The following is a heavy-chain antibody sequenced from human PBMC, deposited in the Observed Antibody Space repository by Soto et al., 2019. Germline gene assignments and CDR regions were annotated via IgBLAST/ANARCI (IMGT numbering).Heavy chain of an antibody. J-gene: IGHJ4*02. Sequence: VQLLQSGGGLVQPGGSLRLSCEASGFIFATTAMGWVRQAPGKGLEWVSTISGSGVGTYYADSVKDRFSISRGNSKNTLFLQMNRLRADDTAVYFCAAVMGSDYDYVWGSLSFDHWGQGALVTVST. D-gene: IGHD3-16*01. CDR1: GFIFATTA. CDR3: AAVMGSDYDYVWGSLSFDH. CDR2: ISGSGVGT. V-gene: IGHV3-23*01.